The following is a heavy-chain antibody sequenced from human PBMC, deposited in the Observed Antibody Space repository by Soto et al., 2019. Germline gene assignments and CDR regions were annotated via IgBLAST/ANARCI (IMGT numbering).Heavy chain of an antibody. V-gene: IGHV3-30*18. CDR2: ISYDGSNK. J-gene: IGHJ5*02. D-gene: IGHD3-10*01. CDR1: GFTFSSYG. Sequence: ESGGGVVQPGRSLRLSCAASGFTFSSYGMHWVRQAPGKGLEWVAVISYDGSNKYYADSVKGRFTISRDNSKNTLYLQMNSLRAEDTAVYYCAKDITVRGIYWFDPWGQGTLVTVSS. CDR3: AKDITVRGIYWFDP.